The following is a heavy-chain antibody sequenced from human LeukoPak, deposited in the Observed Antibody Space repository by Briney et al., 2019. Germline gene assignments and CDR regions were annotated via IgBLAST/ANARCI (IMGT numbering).Heavy chain of an antibody. V-gene: IGHV4-39*02. J-gene: IGHJ5*02. D-gene: IGHD3-10*01. Sequence: SETLSLTCTVSGGSISGISYYWGWIRQPPGKGLEWIGTIYYSGSTYSNPSLKSRVTISVDTSKNQFSLNLSSVTAADTAVYYCAREAITMVRGVTHFNWFDPWGQGTLVTVSS. CDR2: IYYSGST. CDR1: GGSISGISYY. CDR3: AREAITMVRGVTHFNWFDP.